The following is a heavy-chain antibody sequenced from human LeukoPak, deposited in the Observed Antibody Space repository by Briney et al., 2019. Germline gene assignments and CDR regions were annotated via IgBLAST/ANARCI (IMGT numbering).Heavy chain of an antibody. D-gene: IGHD3-9*01. CDR3: ARQNILTGYSFDY. V-gene: IGHV3-74*01. CDR1: GFTFSAYW. J-gene: IGHJ4*02. Sequence: GGSLRLSCAASGFTFSAYWVHWVRQAPGKGLEWVSCLKSDGISASYADSVKGRFTISRENAKNSLYLQMTSLRAGDTAVYYCARQNILTGYSFDYWGQGTLVTVSS. CDR2: LKSDGISA.